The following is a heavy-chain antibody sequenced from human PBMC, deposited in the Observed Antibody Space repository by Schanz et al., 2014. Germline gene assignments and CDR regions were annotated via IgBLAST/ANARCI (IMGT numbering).Heavy chain of an antibody. Sequence: EVQLLESGGGLVQPGGSLRLSCAASGFTFSIYGMSWVRQAPGKGLEWVARMIGSGSSVFYADSVKGRFTISRDNAKNSLYLEMNSLRAGDTAFYHCARGSSASLSRVWFDPWGQGTLVTVSS. J-gene: IGHJ5*02. D-gene: IGHD6-6*01. CDR2: MIGSGSSV. V-gene: IGHV3-23*01. CDR3: ARGSSASLSRVWFDP. CDR1: GFTFSIYG.